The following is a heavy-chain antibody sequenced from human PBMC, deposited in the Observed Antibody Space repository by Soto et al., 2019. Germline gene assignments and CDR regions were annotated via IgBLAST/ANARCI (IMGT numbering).Heavy chain of an antibody. J-gene: IGHJ6*02. CDR1: GYTLTELS. Sequence: ASVKVSCKVSGYTLTELSMHWVRQAPGKGLEWMGGFDPEDGETIYAQKFQGRVTMTEDTSTDTAYMELSSLRSEDTAVYYCATEFIVGATTDYGMDVWGQGTTVTVSS. D-gene: IGHD1-26*01. CDR3: ATEFIVGATTDYGMDV. V-gene: IGHV1-24*01. CDR2: FDPEDGET.